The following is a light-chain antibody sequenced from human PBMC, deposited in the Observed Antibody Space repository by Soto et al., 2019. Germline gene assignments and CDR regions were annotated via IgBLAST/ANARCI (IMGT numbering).Light chain of an antibody. Sequence: EIVLTQSPGTLSLSPGDRATLSCRASQSVSSSYLAWYQQKPGQAPRLXIYGASSRATGIPDRFSGSGSGTDFTLTISRLEPEDFAVYYCQHYGSLSWTFGQGTKVDI. J-gene: IGKJ1*01. CDR2: GAS. CDR3: QHYGSLSWT. CDR1: QSVSSSY. V-gene: IGKV3-20*01.